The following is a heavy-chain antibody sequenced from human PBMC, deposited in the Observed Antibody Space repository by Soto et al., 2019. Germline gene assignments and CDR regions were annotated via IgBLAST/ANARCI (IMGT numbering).Heavy chain of an antibody. CDR2: IKPDGSET. D-gene: IGHD2-21*02. J-gene: IGHJ4*02. CDR3: TSRPSGMTYHAVFDF. CDR1: GLTFSGHW. Sequence: VGSLRLSCAASGLTFSGHWMTWVRQTPGEGLQWVAAIKPDGSETFYVDSVKGRFTISRDNARNSLFLQMDSLRAEDTAVYYCTSRPSGMTYHAVFDFWGQGTLVTVSS. V-gene: IGHV3-7*03.